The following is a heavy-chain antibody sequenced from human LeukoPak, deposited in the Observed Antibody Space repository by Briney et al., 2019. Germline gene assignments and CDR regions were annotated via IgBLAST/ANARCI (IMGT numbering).Heavy chain of an antibody. J-gene: IGHJ4*02. D-gene: IGHD2-2*01. Sequence: GKSLRLSCTASGFSLSNYSIPWVRQAPGKGLEWVTVIWYDGSNRYYADSVKGRITVSRDTSKNTLDLEINSLRLEDTAIYYCARGTGAKRYYFDLWGQGIQVTVSS. CDR1: GFSLSNYS. CDR3: ARGTGAKRYYFDL. CDR2: IWYDGSNR. V-gene: IGHV3-33*01.